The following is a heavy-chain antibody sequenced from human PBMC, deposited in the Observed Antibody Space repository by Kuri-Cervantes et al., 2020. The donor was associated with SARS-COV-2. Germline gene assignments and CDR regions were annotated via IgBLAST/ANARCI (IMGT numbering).Heavy chain of an antibody. CDR3: ARANYDSSGYYDGGDGAFDI. D-gene: IGHD3-22*01. Sequence: GESMKISCAASGFTFSSYSMNWVRQAPGKGLEWVSSISSSSSYIYYADSVKGRFTISRDNAKNSLYLQMNSLRAEDTAVYYCARANYDSSGYYDGGDGAFDIWGQGTMVTVSS. V-gene: IGHV3-21*01. CDR2: ISSSSSYI. CDR1: GFTFSSYS. J-gene: IGHJ3*02.